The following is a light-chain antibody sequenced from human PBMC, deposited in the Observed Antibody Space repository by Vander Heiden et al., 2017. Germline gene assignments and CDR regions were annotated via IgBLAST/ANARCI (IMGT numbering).Light chain of an antibody. CDR3: MQRREYPST. CDR2: TLS. J-gene: IGKJ5*01. V-gene: IGKV2-40*01. Sequence: EIVMTQPPLSLLVTPGEPASISCRSSRSFLNRADGYAYFDWYPQRQGQSPQPLTTTLSDRAAGVPDRLRASGSGTDFTLNINRVEAEDVGVYFCMQRREYPSTFGQGTRLEIK. CDR1: RSFLNRADGYAY.